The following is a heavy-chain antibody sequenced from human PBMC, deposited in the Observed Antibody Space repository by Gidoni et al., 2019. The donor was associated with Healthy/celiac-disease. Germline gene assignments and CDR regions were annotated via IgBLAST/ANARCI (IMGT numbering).Heavy chain of an antibody. V-gene: IGHV1-18*01. D-gene: IGHD3-22*01. J-gene: IGHJ4*02. CDR1: GYTFTSYG. Sequence: VQLVQSGAEGKKPGASVKVPCQASGYTFTSYGISWVRQAPGQGLEWMGWISAYNGNTNYAQKLQGRVTMTTVTSTSTAYMELRSLRSDDTAVYYCAREENYYDSTPGGYWGQGTLVTVSS. CDR2: ISAYNGNT. CDR3: AREENYYDSTPGGY.